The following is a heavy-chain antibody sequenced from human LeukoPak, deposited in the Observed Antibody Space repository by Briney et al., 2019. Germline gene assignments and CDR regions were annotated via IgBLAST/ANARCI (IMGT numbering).Heavy chain of an antibody. D-gene: IGHD5-12*01. Sequence: GGSLRLSCAASGFIFSQYSMNWVRQAPGKGLEWVSHIRSSSETFYADSVKGRFTISRDNARNSLYLQMNNLRGEDTAINYCARDAGNSGYGCDLWGQGTLVTVSS. V-gene: IGHV3-48*01. CDR1: GFIFSQYS. CDR3: ARDAGNSGYGCDL. CDR2: IRSSSET. J-gene: IGHJ5*02.